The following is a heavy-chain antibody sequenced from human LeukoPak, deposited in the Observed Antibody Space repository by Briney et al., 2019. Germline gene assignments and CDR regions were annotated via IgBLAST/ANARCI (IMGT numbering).Heavy chain of an antibody. D-gene: IGHD2-15*01. CDR3: ASVGGSGDTDY. CDR1: GGSISSYY. Sequence: PSETLSLTCTVSGGSISSYYWSWIRQPPGKGLEWIGYIYYSGSTNYNPSLKSRVTISVDTSENQFSLKLSSVTAADTAVYYCASVGGSGDTDYWGQGTLVTVSS. V-gene: IGHV4-59*01. CDR2: IYYSGST. J-gene: IGHJ4*02.